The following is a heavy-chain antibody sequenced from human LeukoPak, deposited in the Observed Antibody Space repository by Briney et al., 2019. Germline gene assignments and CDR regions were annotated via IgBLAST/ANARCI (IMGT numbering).Heavy chain of an antibody. J-gene: IGHJ4*02. CDR1: GGTFSSYA. V-gene: IGHV1-69*13. CDR3: AKNYYGSGNHRYFGY. Sequence: SVKVSCKASGGTFSSYAISWVRQAPGQGLEWMGGIIPIFGTANYAQKFQGRVTITADESTSTAYMELSSLRSEDTAVYYCAKNYYGSGNHRYFGYWGQGTLVTVSS. CDR2: IIPIFGTA. D-gene: IGHD3-10*01.